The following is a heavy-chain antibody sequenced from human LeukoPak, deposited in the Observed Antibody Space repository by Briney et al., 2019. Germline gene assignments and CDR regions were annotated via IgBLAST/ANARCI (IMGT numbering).Heavy chain of an antibody. Sequence: ASVRVSCKASGYTFTSYYIHWVRQAPGQGLEWVGLINPSGGVTSYAQKFQGRVTMTRDTSTTTLYMELNSLRSEDTAVYFCARDNKDRQLGGHWGQGTLVTVSS. V-gene: IGHV1-46*01. CDR1: GYTFTSYY. CDR2: INPSGGVT. CDR3: ARDNKDRQLGGH. J-gene: IGHJ4*02. D-gene: IGHD6-13*01.